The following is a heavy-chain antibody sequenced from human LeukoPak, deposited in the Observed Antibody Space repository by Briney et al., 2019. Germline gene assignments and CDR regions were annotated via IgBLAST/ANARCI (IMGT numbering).Heavy chain of an antibody. J-gene: IGHJ3*02. CDR2: VYTSGST. CDR1: GGSISSGSYY. Sequence: PSETLSLTCTVSGGSISSGSYYWSWIRQPAGKGLEWIGRVYTSGSTNYNPSLKSRVTISVDTSKNQFSLKLSSVTAADTAVYCCARSNDYGALRHAFDIWGQGTMVTVSS. V-gene: IGHV4-61*02. CDR3: ARSNDYGALRHAFDI. D-gene: IGHD4-17*01.